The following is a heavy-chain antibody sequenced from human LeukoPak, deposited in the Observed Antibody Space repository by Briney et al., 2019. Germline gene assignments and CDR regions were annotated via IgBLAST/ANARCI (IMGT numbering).Heavy chain of an antibody. J-gene: IGHJ3*02. CDR2: ISKNSGSR. CDR3: AKEAQNGNYYSQDVFDI. D-gene: IGHD1-26*01. Sequence: PGRSLRLSCAASGFTFHDYAMHWVRQAPGKGLEWVSGISKNSGSRGYADSVKGRFTISRDNAKNFLYLQMNSLIAEDTALYYFAKEAQNGNYYSQDVFDIWGQGTAVTVSS. V-gene: IGHV3-9*01. CDR1: GFTFHDYA.